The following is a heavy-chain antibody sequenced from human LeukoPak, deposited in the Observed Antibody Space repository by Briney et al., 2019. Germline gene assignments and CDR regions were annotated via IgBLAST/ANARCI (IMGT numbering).Heavy chain of an antibody. J-gene: IGHJ4*02. CDR3: ARGLWFGEYPPGY. D-gene: IGHD3-10*01. V-gene: IGHV4-39*01. CDR1: GGSISSSSYY. CDR2: IYYSGST. Sequence: PSETLSLTCTVSGGSISSSSYYWGWIRQPPGTGLEWIGSIYYSGSTYYNPSLKSRVTISVDTSKNQFSLKLSSVTAADTAVYYCARGLWFGEYPPGYWGQGTLVTVSS.